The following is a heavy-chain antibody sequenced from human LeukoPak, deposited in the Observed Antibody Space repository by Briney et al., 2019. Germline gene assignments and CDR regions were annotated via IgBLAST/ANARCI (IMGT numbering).Heavy chain of an antibody. CDR1: GGSISSSSYY. CDR3: ARQLYVSGSYYAPMGV. V-gene: IGHV4-39*01. D-gene: IGHD3-10*01. J-gene: IGHJ6*03. Sequence: SETLSLTCTVSGGSISSSSYYWGWIRQPPGKGLEWIGSIYYSGSTYYNPSLKSRLTISVDTSKNQFSLKMSSVSAAATAVYFCARQLYVSGSYYAPMGVWGKGTTVTISS. CDR2: IYYSGST.